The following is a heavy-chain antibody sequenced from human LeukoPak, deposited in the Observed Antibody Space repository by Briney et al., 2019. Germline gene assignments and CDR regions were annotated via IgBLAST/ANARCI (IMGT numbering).Heavy chain of an antibody. CDR3: ARVPVGAATGWSVY. D-gene: IGHD3-9*01. CDR1: GGSFSGYY. J-gene: IGHJ4*02. CDR2: INHSGST. V-gene: IGHV4-34*01. Sequence: SETLSLTYAVYGGSFSGYYWSWIRQPQGKGLEWIGEINHSGSTNYNPSLKSRVTISVDTSKNQFSLKLSSVTAADTAVYYCARVPVGAATGWSVYWGQGTLVTVSS.